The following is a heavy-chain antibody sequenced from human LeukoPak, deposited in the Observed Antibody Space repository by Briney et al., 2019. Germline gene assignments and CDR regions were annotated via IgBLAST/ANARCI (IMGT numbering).Heavy chain of an antibody. CDR1: GYTFTGYY. Sequence: ASVKISCKASGYTFTGYYMHWVRQAPGQGLEWMGLINPNSGGSNYAQKFQGWVTITRDTSISTAYMELSRLRSDDTAVYYCARAGGDYVRPSAYYYYGMDVWGQGTTVTVSS. CDR3: ARAGGDYVRPSAYYYYGMDV. CDR2: INPNSGGS. D-gene: IGHD4-17*01. V-gene: IGHV1-2*04. J-gene: IGHJ6*02.